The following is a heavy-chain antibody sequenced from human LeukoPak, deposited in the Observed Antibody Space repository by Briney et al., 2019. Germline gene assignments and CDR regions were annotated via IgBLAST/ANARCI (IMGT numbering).Heavy chain of an antibody. CDR2: IYYTGST. CDR1: GCTVCSGGYV. CDR3: ASPLATIHDTFDL. Sequence: SVTLYLNCTVAGCTVCSGGYVWLWLRQRPGRVLEWIGYIYYTGSTSYHQSLKSRLTIAVDTSKNQFTVQLSSVTDADTVVYYCASPLATIHDTFDLWGQGTMVTVSS. V-gene: IGHV4-31*03. D-gene: IGHD5-24*01. J-gene: IGHJ3*01.